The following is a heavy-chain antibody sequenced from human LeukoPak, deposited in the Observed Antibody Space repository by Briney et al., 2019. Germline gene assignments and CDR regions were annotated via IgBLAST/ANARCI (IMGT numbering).Heavy chain of an antibody. CDR1: GFTFSSYG. CDR3: KLAAAYEFDY. CDR2: IKSKTDGGTT. D-gene: IGHD6-13*01. J-gene: IGHJ4*02. Sequence: GGSLRLSCAASGFTFSSYGMSWVRQAPGKGLEWVGRIKSKTDGGTTDYAAPVKGRFTISRDDSKNTLYLQMNSLKTEDTAVYYCKLAAAYEFDYWGQGTLVTVSS. V-gene: IGHV3-15*01.